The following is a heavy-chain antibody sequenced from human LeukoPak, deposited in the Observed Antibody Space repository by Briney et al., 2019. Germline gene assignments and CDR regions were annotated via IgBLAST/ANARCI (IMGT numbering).Heavy chain of an antibody. Sequence: GGSLRLSCAASGFTFSSYAMSWVRQAPGKGLEWVSAISGSGGSTYYADSVKGRFTISRDNSKNTLYLQMNSLRAEDTAVYYCARGGESDGGMVYINYYGMDVWGQGTTVIVSS. CDR3: ARGGESDGGMVYINYYGMDV. J-gene: IGHJ6*02. CDR1: GFTFSSYA. D-gene: IGHD2-8*01. V-gene: IGHV3-23*01. CDR2: ISGSGGST.